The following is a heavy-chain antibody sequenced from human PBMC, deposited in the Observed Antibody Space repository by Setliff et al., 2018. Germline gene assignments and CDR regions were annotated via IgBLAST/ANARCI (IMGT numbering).Heavy chain of an antibody. V-gene: IGHV4-39*01. CDR2: ISHSANK. CDR3: AKDYRRDGYWDIDY. Sequence: SETLSLTCTVSGGSISDNSYYWGWIRQPPGKELEWIGGISHSANKYYNPSFRGRVTIPVDMSKNQFSLNIDSVTAADTAIYYCAKDYRRDGYWDIDYWGQGTLVTVSS. J-gene: IGHJ4*02. CDR1: GGSISDNSYY. D-gene: IGHD3-16*02.